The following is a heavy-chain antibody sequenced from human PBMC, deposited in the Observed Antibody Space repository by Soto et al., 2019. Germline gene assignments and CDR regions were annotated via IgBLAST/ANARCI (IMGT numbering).Heavy chain of an antibody. J-gene: IGHJ6*02. Sequence: SETLSLTCTVSGGSISSSSYYWGWIRQPPGKGLEWIGSIYYSGSTYYNTYLKSRITISVDTSKKQYSLKLSSVTAADTAVYYCARSEAFYYGSGSYRSGDNYYYGMDVWGQGTTVTVSS. CDR3: ARSEAFYYGSGSYRSGDNYYYGMDV. D-gene: IGHD3-10*01. V-gene: IGHV4-39*01. CDR1: GGSISSSSYY. CDR2: IYYSGST.